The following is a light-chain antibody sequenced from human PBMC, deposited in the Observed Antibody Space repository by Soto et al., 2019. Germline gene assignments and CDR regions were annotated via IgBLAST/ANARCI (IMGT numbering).Light chain of an antibody. J-gene: IGLJ2*01. CDR1: SGHSSYI. V-gene: IGLV4-60*02. Sequence: QSVLTQSSSASASLGSSVKLTCTLSSGHSSYIITWHQQQPGKAPRYLMKLEDSGNYNKGSGIPDRFSGSRSGADRYLTISNLHFEDEADYYCETWDSNTVVFGGGTKLTVL. CDR2: LEDSGNY. CDR3: ETWDSNTVV.